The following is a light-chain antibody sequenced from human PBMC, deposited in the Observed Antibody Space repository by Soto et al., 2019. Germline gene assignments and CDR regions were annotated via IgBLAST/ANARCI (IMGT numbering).Light chain of an antibody. J-gene: IGKJ2*01. CDR2: GAS. V-gene: IGKV3-20*01. CDR1: QSVSSTY. Sequence: EIVLTQSPGTLSLSPGERATLSCRASQSVSSTYLAWYQQKPGQAPRLLIYGASSRATGIPDRFSGSASATVFTLTSNRVHEEDFAKYYWQRYGGPRTFGEGTKVEIK. CDR3: QRYGGPRT.